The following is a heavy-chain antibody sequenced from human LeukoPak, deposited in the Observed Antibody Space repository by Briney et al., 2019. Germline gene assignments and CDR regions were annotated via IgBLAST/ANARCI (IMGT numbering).Heavy chain of an antibody. Sequence: GGSLRLSCAASGFTFSSYEMNWVRQAPGKGLEWVSYISSSGSTIYYADSVKGRFTISRDNAKNTLYLQMNSLRAEDTALYYCARTIVDTTVLDAFDIWGQGTLVTVS. V-gene: IGHV3-48*03. CDR2: ISSSGSTI. J-gene: IGHJ3*02. CDR1: GFTFSSYE. D-gene: IGHD1-26*01. CDR3: ARTIVDTTVLDAFDI.